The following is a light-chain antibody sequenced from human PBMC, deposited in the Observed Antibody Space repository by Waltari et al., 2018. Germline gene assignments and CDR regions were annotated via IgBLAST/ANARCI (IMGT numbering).Light chain of an antibody. CDR1: SSNFGSGYD. CDR3: QSYDSSLSDVV. Sequence: QSVLTQPPSVSGAPGQRVTISCTGSSSNFGSGYDVHWYQQLPGTAPKLLIYHKPNRPSGVPDRFSGSKSGTSASLAITGLQAEDGADYYGQSYDSSLSDVVFGGGTKLTVL. CDR2: HKP. J-gene: IGLJ2*01. V-gene: IGLV1-40*01.